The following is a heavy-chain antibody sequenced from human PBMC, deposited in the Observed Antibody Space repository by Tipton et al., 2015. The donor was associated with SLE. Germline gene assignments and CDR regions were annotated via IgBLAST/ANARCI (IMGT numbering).Heavy chain of an antibody. Sequence: SLRLSCAASGFTFSSYAMHWILHVPGKGLEFVSAISNNGDSTYYADSGKGRFIISRDNSENKLYLQLGSLRTDDVATYYCARLQSHYYFDHWGPGTQVTVSS. CDR3: ARLQSHYYFDH. V-gene: IGHV3-64*02. CDR1: GFTFSSYA. CDR2: ISNNGDST. D-gene: IGHD3-10*01. J-gene: IGHJ4*02.